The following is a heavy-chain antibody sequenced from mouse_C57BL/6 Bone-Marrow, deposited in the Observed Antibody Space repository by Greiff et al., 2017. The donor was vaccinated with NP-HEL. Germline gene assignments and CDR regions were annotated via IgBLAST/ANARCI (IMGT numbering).Heavy chain of an antibody. CDR1: GYTFTSYW. V-gene: IGHV1-55*01. Sequence: QVQLQQPGAELVKPGASVKMSCKASGYTFTSYWITWVKQRPGQGLEWIGDIYPGSGSTNYNEKFKSKATLTVDTSSSTAYMQLSSLTSEDSAVYYCARHDYYGRSYDAMDYWGQGTSVTVSS. CDR2: IYPGSGST. D-gene: IGHD1-1*01. J-gene: IGHJ4*01. CDR3: ARHDYYGRSYDAMDY.